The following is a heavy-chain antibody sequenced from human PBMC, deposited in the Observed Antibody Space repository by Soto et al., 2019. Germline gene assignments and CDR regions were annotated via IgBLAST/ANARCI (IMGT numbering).Heavy chain of an antibody. Sequence: LRLSCAASGFTFSSYSMNWVRQAPGKGLEWVSSISSSSSCIYYADSVKGRFTISRDNAKNSLYLQMNSLRAEDTAVYYCARDHRSTYYYDSSGYYLDYFDYWGQGTLVTVSS. D-gene: IGHD3-22*01. CDR3: ARDHRSTYYYDSSGYYLDYFDY. V-gene: IGHV3-21*01. J-gene: IGHJ4*02. CDR2: ISSSSSCI. CDR1: GFTFSSYS.